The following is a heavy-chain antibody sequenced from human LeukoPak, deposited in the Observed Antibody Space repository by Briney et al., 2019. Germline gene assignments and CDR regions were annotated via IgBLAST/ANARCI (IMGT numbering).Heavy chain of an antibody. Sequence: SETLSLTCAVYGGSFSGYYWSWIRQPPGKGLEWIGEINHSGSTNYNPSLKSRVTISVDTSKNQFSPKLSSVTAADTAVYYCARRRGPYYDSSGYYRYYFDYWGQGTLVTVSS. D-gene: IGHD3-22*01. J-gene: IGHJ4*02. CDR3: ARRRGPYYDSSGYYRYYFDY. V-gene: IGHV4-34*01. CDR2: INHSGST. CDR1: GGSFSGYY.